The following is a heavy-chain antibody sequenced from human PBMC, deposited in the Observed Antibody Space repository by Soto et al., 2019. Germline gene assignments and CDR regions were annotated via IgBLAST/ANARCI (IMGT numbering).Heavy chain of an antibody. Sequence: AASVKVSCKASGGTFGSDAITWVRQVPGQGLEWVGRIIPIFGTTNYAQNLQGRVTISADKSTLTSYMELHSLTSDDTALYYCARDRTDSGYYTNWLDPWGQGTQVTVSS. CDR2: IIPIFGTT. J-gene: IGHJ5*02. CDR1: GGTFGSDA. CDR3: ARDRTDSGYYTNWLDP. V-gene: IGHV1-69*06. D-gene: IGHD3-22*01.